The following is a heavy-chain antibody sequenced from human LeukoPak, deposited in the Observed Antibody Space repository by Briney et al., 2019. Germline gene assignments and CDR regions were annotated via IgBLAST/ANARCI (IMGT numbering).Heavy chain of an antibody. CDR2: ISSGSSYI. Sequence: PGGSLRLSCAASGFTFSSYSMNWVRQAPGKGLEWVSSISSGSSYIYYADSVKGRFTISRDNAKNSLYLQMNSLRAEDTAVYYCARGGLDYYGSGSYYRHFDYWGQGTLVTVSS. V-gene: IGHV3-21*01. CDR3: ARGGLDYYGSGSYYRHFDY. CDR1: GFTFSSYS. D-gene: IGHD3-10*01. J-gene: IGHJ4*02.